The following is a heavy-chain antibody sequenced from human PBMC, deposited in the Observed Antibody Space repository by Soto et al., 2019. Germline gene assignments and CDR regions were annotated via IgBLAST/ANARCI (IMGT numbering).Heavy chain of an antibody. V-gene: IGHV4-34*01. D-gene: IGHD5-18*01. J-gene: IGHJ4*02. Sequence: QVQLQQWGAGLLKPSETLSLTCAVSGGSFSGYYWSWIRQPPGKGLERIGEINHSGSTNDNPSLKSRVTISVDTSKNQFSLKLSSVSDAYTAAYYCSFDSYGYSNWGQGTQVNVSS. CDR1: GGSFSGYY. CDR3: SFDSYGYSN. CDR2: INHSGST.